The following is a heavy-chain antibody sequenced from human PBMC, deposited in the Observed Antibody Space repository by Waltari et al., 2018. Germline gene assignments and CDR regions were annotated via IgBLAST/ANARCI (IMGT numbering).Heavy chain of an antibody. CDR1: ESTFSRYA. CDR3: ARGYYDSRGYPPHY. V-gene: IGHV3-30-3*01. J-gene: IGHJ4*02. Sequence: QVQLVESGGGVVQPGRSLRLSCVASESTFSRYAMHWVRQAPGKGLEWVAVISFDGSIQYYADSVKGRFIISRDNSKKTLYLQTGSLRADDTAVYYCARGYYDSRGYPPHYWAQGTLVTVSS. D-gene: IGHD3-22*01. CDR2: ISFDGSIQ.